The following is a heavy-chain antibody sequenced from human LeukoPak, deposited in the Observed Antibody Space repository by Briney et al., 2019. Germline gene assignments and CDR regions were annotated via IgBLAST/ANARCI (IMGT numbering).Heavy chain of an antibody. D-gene: IGHD3-10*01. CDR3: AKHLWRDLLWFGEGYYFGY. V-gene: IGHV3-23*01. CDR2: ISGSGGST. CDR1: GFTLSSYA. Sequence: SGGSLRLSCAASGFTLSSYAMSWVRQAPGNGLGWVSAISGSGGSTYYADSVKGRFTISRDNSKNTLYLQMNSLRAEDTAVYYCAKHLWRDLLWFGEGYYFGYWGQGTLVTVSS. J-gene: IGHJ4*02.